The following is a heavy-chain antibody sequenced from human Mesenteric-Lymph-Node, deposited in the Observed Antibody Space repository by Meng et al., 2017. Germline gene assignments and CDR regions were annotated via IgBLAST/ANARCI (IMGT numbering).Heavy chain of an antibody. CDR2: IIPIFGTA. Sequence: SVKVSCKASGGTFSSYAISWVRQAPGQGLEWMGGIIPIFGTANYAQKFQGRVTITADKSTSTAYMELSSLRSEDTAVYYCARDRVGPGYGDYEFWGQGTLVTVSS. CDR1: GGTFSSYA. J-gene: IGHJ4*02. CDR3: ARDRVGPGYGDYEF. D-gene: IGHD4-17*01. V-gene: IGHV1-69*06.